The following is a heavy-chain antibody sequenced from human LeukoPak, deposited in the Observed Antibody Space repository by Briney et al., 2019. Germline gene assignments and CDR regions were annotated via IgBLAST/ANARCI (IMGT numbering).Heavy chain of an antibody. J-gene: IGHJ4*02. CDR3: ARRRRNYGDRRTTFDY. Sequence: SETLSLTCAVSGYSISSGYYWSWIRQPPGKGLEWIGEINHSGSTNYNPSLKSRVTISVDTSKNQFSLKLSSVTAADTAVYYCARRRRNYGDRRTTFDYWGQGTLVTVSS. V-gene: IGHV4-34*01. D-gene: IGHD4-17*01. CDR1: GYSISSGYY. CDR2: INHSGST.